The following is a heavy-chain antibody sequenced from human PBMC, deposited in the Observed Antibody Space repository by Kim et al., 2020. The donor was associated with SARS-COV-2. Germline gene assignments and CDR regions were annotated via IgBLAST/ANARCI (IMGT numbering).Heavy chain of an antibody. V-gene: IGHV3-21*01. Sequence: YAESVKGRFTISRDNAKNSLYLQMNSLGAEDTAVYYCARDRVGSGTFDYWGQGTLVTVSS. CDR3: ARDRVGSGTFDY. D-gene: IGHD3-10*01. J-gene: IGHJ4*02.